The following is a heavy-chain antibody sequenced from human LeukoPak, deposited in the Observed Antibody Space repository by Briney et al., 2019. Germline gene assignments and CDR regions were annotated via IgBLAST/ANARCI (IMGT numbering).Heavy chain of an antibody. CDR1: GGSISSGDYY. J-gene: IGHJ6*02. V-gene: IGHV4-39*07. D-gene: IGHD7-27*01. CDR2: INHSGST. Sequence: ASETLSLTCTVSGGSISSGDYYWSWIRQPPGKGLEWIGEINHSGSTNYNPSLKSRVTISVDTSKNQFSLKLSSVTAADTAVYYCARIKGPGYYYYGMDVWGQGTTVTVSS. CDR3: ARIKGPGYYYYGMDV.